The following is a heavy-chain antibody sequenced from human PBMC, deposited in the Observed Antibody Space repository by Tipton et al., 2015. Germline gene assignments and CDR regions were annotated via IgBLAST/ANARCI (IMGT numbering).Heavy chain of an antibody. D-gene: IGHD6-19*01. CDR3: ARDGRREQWLLQDY. J-gene: IGHJ4*02. CDR1: GDILTKYL. Sequence: QLVQSGAEVKKPGSSVKVSCRASGDILTKYLISWVRQAPGQGLEWVGGIIPTFKRSDYAQKFRGRVTITADTSANTAYMELSSLRSDDTAVYYCARDGRREQWLLQDYWGQGTLVTVSS. CDR2: IIPTFKRS. V-gene: IGHV1-69*06.